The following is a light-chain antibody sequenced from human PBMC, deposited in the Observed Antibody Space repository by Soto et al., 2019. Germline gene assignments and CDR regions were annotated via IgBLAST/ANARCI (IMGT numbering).Light chain of an antibody. Sequence: QLVLTQSPSASASLGASVKLTCTLSSGHSSYAIAWHQQQPEKGPRYLMKLNSDGSHSKGDGIPDRFSGSSSGAERYLTISRLQAEDEAHDYCQTWGTGTYVVFGGGTKLTVL. CDR2: LNSDGSH. V-gene: IGLV4-69*01. J-gene: IGLJ2*01. CDR1: SGHSSYA. CDR3: QTWGTGTYVV.